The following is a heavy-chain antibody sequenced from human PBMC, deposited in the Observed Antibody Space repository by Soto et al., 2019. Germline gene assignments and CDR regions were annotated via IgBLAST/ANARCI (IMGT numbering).Heavy chain of an antibody. D-gene: IGHD3-3*01. CDR2: INAGNGNT. Sequence: ASVKVSCKASGYTFTSYAMHWVRQAPGQRLEWMGWINAGNGNTKYSQKFQGRVTITRDTSASTAYMELSSLRSEDTAVYYCARDPAAPYYDFWSGYYTPRELWWFDYWGQGTLVTVSS. CDR1: GYTFTSYA. CDR3: ARDPAAPYYDFWSGYYTPRELWWFDY. J-gene: IGHJ4*02. V-gene: IGHV1-3*01.